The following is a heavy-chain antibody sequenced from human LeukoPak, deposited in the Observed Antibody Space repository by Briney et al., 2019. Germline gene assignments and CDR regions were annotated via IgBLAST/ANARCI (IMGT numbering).Heavy chain of an antibody. CDR1: GGPISSGGHS. Sequence: SQTLSLTCAVSGGPISSGGHSWSWIRPPPGKGLEWIGYIYHSGSTYYNPSLKSRVTISVDRSKNQFSLKLSSVTAADTAVYYCARTEYYGSGSYPNWFDPWGQGTLVTVSS. D-gene: IGHD3-10*01. CDR2: IYHSGST. J-gene: IGHJ5*02. V-gene: IGHV4-30-2*01. CDR3: ARTEYYGSGSYPNWFDP.